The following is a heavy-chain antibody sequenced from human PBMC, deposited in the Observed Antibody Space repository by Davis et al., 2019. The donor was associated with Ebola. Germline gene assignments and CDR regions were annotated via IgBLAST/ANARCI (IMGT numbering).Heavy chain of an antibody. V-gene: IGHV3-15*01. CDR1: GFTFSNAW. D-gene: IGHD3-3*01. J-gene: IGHJ4*02. CDR2: IKSKTDGGTT. Sequence: GESLKISCAASGFTFSNAWMSWVRQAPGKGLEWVGRIKSKTDGGTTDYAAPVKGRFTISRDDSKNTLYLQMNSLKTEDTAVYYCTTDPLEWLFYWGQGTLVTVSS. CDR3: TTDPLEWLFY.